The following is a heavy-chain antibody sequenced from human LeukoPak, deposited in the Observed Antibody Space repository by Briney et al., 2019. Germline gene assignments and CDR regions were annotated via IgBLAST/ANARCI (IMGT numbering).Heavy chain of an antibody. Sequence: GGSLRLSCGASGFTFSNYEMNWVRQAPGKGLEWISYISSSGSNIHYADSVKGRFTISRENAKNSLYLQMNILRAEDTAVYYCARDAAAAGTWWFDPWGQGILVTVSS. J-gene: IGHJ5*02. CDR3: ARDAAAAGTWWFDP. V-gene: IGHV3-48*03. CDR1: GFTFSNYE. D-gene: IGHD6-13*01. CDR2: ISSSGSNI.